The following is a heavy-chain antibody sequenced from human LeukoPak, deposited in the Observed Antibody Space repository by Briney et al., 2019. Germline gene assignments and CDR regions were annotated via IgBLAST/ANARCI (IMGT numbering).Heavy chain of an antibody. CDR2: ISGSGGSP. Sequence: GGSLRLSCAASGFTFSSYAMSWVRQAPGKGLEWVSAISGSGGSPYYADSVKGRFTISRDNSKNTLYLQMNSLRAEDTAVYYCAKSIRMKPPANYGDYDDYYYYGMDVWGQGTTVTVSS. CDR1: GFTFSSYA. J-gene: IGHJ6*02. V-gene: IGHV3-23*01. D-gene: IGHD4-17*01. CDR3: AKSIRMKPPANYGDYDDYYYYGMDV.